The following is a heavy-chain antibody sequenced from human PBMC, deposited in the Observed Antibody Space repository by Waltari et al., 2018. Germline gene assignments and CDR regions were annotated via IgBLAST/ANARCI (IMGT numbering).Heavy chain of an antibody. CDR3: ARSIVPAATDLGY. CDR1: GFTFSSHA. Sequence: QVQLVESGGGVVQPGRSLRLSCAAHGFTFSSHAMHWVRQAPGKGLEWVAVISYDGSNKYYADSVKGRFTISRDNSKNTLYLQMNSLRAEDTAVYYCARSIVPAATDLGYWGQGTLVTVSS. D-gene: IGHD2-2*01. J-gene: IGHJ4*02. CDR2: ISYDGSNK. V-gene: IGHV3-30-3*01.